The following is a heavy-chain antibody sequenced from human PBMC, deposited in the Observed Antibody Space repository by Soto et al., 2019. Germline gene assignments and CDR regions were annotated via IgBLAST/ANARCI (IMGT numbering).Heavy chain of an antibody. CDR3: AKERPDFDWLDYFDY. CDR1: GLTFSSYS. V-gene: IGHV3-23*01. CDR2: ISGSGGST. Sequence: GGSMRLSCAASGLTFSSYSMSWVRQAPGKGLEWVSAISGSGGSTYYADSVKGRFTISRDNSKNTLYLQMNSLRAEDTAVYYCAKERPDFDWLDYFDYWGQGTLVTVSS. D-gene: IGHD3-9*01. J-gene: IGHJ4*02.